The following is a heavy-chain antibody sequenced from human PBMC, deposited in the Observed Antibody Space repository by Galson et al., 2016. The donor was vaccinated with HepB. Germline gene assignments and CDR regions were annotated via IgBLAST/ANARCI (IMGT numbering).Heavy chain of an antibody. CDR2: VYYTGII. D-gene: IGHD3-16*01. CDR1: AYSISSGFH. Sequence: SETLSLTCTVSAYSISSGFHWGWIRQPPGKGLERIGNVYYTGIISYNPSLRSRVTISVDTSTNQFSLRLSSVTAADPAVYYCVWGVDFWGQGILVTVSS. J-gene: IGHJ4*02. V-gene: IGHV4-38-2*02. CDR3: VWGVDF.